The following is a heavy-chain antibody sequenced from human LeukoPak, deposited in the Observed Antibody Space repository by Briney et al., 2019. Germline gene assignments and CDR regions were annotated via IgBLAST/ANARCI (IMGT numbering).Heavy chain of an antibody. V-gene: IGHV3-66*02. Sequence: GGSLRLSCAASGFTVSSNYMSWVRQAPGKGLEWVSVIYSGGSTYYADSVKGRFTISRDNSKNTLYLQMNSLRAEDTAVYYCARGRRGWFQYYLDSWGRGPLVPVSS. CDR3: ARGRRGWFQYYLDS. CDR2: IYSGGST. J-gene: IGHJ4*02. CDR1: GFTVSSNY. D-gene: IGHD6-19*01.